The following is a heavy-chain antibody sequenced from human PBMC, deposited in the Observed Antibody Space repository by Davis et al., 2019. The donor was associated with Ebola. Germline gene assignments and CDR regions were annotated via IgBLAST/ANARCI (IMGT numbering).Heavy chain of an antibody. CDR2: IYYSGST. J-gene: IGHJ1*01. CDR3: ASHTLTYYYDSSGYTLRPGHVQH. V-gene: IGHV4-59*01. CDR1: GGSFSGYY. D-gene: IGHD3-22*01. Sequence: PSETLSLTCAVYGGSFSGYYWSWIRQPPGKGLEWIGYIYYSGSTNYNPSLKSRVTISVDTSKNQFSLKLSSVTAADTAVYYCASHTLTYYYDSSGYTLRPGHVQHWGQGTLVTVSS.